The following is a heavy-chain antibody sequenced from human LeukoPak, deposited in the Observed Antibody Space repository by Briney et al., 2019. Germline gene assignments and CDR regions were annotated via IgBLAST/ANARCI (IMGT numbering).Heavy chain of an antibody. CDR2: VSYTGIP. Sequence: PSETLSLTCTVSGASVSSNNYYWSWIRQPPGEGLEWIGYVSYTGIPTYSPSPKSRVTISLDTSKSQFSLQLSSVTAADTAVYYCATQKWIGTFHYWGQGALVTVSS. CDR1: GASVSSNNYY. V-gene: IGHV4-61*01. J-gene: IGHJ4*02. D-gene: IGHD3-10*01. CDR3: ATQKWIGTFHY.